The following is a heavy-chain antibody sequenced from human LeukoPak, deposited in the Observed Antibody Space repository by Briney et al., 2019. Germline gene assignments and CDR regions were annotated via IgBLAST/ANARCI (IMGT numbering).Heavy chain of an antibody. V-gene: IGHV5-51*01. D-gene: IGHD3-22*01. CDR2: IYPGDSDT. J-gene: IGHJ4*02. CDR3: ARGSGSSGYCDY. CDR1: GFRFSGYW. Sequence: PGASLEISCQGSGFRFSGYWIGWVRRLPGKGLEWMGIIYPGDSDTRYSPSFQGQITISADKSISTAYLQWSSLKASDTAMYYCARGSGSSGYCDYWGQGTLVTVSS.